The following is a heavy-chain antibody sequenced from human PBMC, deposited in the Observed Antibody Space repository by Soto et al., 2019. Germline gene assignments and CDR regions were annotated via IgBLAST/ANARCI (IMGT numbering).Heavy chain of an antibody. V-gene: IGHV5-10-1*01. D-gene: IGHD5-12*01. Sequence: PGESLKISCKGSGYSFTSYWISWVRQMPGKGLEWMGRIDPSDSYTNYSPSFQGHVTIPADKSISTAYLQWSSLKASDTAMYYCARREVATGDYYYYGMDVWGQGTTVTVPS. CDR2: IDPSDSYT. CDR1: GYSFTSYW. CDR3: ARREVATGDYYYYGMDV. J-gene: IGHJ6*02.